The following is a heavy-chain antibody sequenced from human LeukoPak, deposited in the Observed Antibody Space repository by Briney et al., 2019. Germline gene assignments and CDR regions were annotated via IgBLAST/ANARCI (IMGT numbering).Heavy chain of an antibody. V-gene: IGHV3-21*01. CDR3: ARDGGYCSSTSCYFAFDI. CDR2: ISSSSSYI. CDR1: GLTFSSYS. D-gene: IGHD2-2*01. Sequence: GGSLRLSCEASGLTFSSYSMNWVRQAPGKGLEWVSSISSSSSYIYYADSVKGRFTISRDNAKNSLYLQMNSLRAEDTAVYYCARDGGYCSSTSCYFAFDIWGQGTMVTVSS. J-gene: IGHJ3*02.